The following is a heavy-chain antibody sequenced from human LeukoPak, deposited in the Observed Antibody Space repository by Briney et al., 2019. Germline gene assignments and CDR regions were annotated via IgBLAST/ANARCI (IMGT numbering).Heavy chain of an antibody. V-gene: IGHV4-38-2*01. CDR3: ARGEMATIRN. Sequence: PSETLSLTCAVSGYSISSGYYWGWIRQPPGKGLEWIGEINHSGSTNYNPSLKSRVTISVDTSKNQFSLKLSSVTAADTAVYYCARGEMATIRNWGQGTLVTVSS. CDR2: INHSGST. J-gene: IGHJ4*02. CDR1: GYSISSGYY. D-gene: IGHD5-24*01.